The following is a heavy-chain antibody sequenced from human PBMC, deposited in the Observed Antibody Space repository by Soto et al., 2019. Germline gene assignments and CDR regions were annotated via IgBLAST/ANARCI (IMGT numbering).Heavy chain of an antibody. J-gene: IGHJ4*02. CDR3: ARTAYSSSWYATFDY. CDR2: INAGTGNT. D-gene: IGHD6-13*01. V-gene: IGHV1-3*01. CDR1: GYTFTSYA. Sequence: ASVKVSCKASGYTFTSYAMHWVRQAPGQRLEWMGWINAGTGNTKSSQKFQGRVTITRDTSASTAYMELSSLRSEHTAVYYCARTAYSSSWYATFDYWGQGTMVTVSS.